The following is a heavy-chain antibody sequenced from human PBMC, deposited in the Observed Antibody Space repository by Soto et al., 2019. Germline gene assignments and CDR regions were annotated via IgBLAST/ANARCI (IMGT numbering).Heavy chain of an antibody. V-gene: IGHV4-31*03. CDR1: GGSISSGGYY. Sequence: SETLSLTCTVSGGSISSGGYYWSWIRQHPGKGLEWIGYIYYSGSTYYNPPLKSRVTISVDTSKNQFSLKLSSVTAADTAVYYCARFVDDFWSGYPSNWFDPWGQGTLVTVSS. CDR3: ARFVDDFWSGYPSNWFDP. CDR2: IYYSGST. J-gene: IGHJ5*02. D-gene: IGHD3-3*01.